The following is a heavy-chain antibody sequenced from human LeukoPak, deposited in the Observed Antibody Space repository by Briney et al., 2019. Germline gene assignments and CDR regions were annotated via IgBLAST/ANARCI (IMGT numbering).Heavy chain of an antibody. V-gene: IGHV3-30*02. CDR1: GFTFSSYG. CDR2: IRYDGSNK. CDR3: AKLPYYYGSGSYLDYYYYGMDV. J-gene: IGHJ6*02. D-gene: IGHD3-10*01. Sequence: GGSLRLSCAASGFTFSSYGMHWVRQAPGKGLEWVAFIRYDGSNKYYADSVKGRFTISRDNSKNTLYLQMNSLRAEDTAVYYCAKLPYYYGSGSYLDYYYYGMDVWGQGTTVTVSS.